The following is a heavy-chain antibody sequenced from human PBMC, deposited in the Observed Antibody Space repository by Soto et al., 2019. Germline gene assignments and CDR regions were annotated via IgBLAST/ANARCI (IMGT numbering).Heavy chain of an antibody. CDR1: GGSISSGDYY. CDR3: ARVLFLAVAGKSEGWFDP. V-gene: IGHV4-30-4*01. CDR2: IYYSGST. J-gene: IGHJ5*02. D-gene: IGHD6-19*01. Sequence: QVQLQESGPGLVKPSQTLSLTCTVSGGSISSGDYYWSWTRQPPGKGLEWIGYIYYSGSTYYNPSLKRRITISVDTSKNQFSLNLSSLTAADTAVYYCARVLFLAVAGKSEGWFDPWGQGTLVTVSS.